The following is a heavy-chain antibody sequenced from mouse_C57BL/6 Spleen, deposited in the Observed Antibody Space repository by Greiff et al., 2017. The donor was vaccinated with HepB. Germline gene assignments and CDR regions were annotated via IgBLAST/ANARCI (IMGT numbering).Heavy chain of an antibody. CDR2: IHPNSGST. V-gene: IGHV1-64*01. CDR3: AREGTTVVDYYAMDY. CDR1: GYTFTSYW. Sequence: QVQLQQPGAELVKPGASVKLSCKASGYTFTSYWMHWVKQRPGQGLEWIGMIHPNSGSTNYNEKFKSKATLTVDKSSSTAYMQLSSLTSEDSAVYYGAREGTTVVDYYAMDYWGQGTSVTVSS. J-gene: IGHJ4*01. D-gene: IGHD1-1*01.